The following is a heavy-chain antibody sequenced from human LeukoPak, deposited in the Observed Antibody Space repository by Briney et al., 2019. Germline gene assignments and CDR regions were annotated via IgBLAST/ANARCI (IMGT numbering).Heavy chain of an antibody. CDR3: ARNLDYGGNSGEY. D-gene: IGHD4-23*01. CDR1: GGTFSSYA. Sequence: GSSVKVSCKASGGTFSSYAISWVRQAPGQGLEWMGWMNPNSGNTGYAQKFQGRVTMTRNTSISTAYMELSSLRSEDTAVYYCARNLDYGGNSGEYWGQGTLVTVSS. V-gene: IGHV1-8*02. CDR2: MNPNSGNT. J-gene: IGHJ4*02.